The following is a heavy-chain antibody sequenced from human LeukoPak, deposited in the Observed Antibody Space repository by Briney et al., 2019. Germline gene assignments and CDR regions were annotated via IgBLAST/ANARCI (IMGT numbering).Heavy chain of an antibody. CDR2: INPNKGNT. V-gene: IGHV1-2*02. CDR1: GYTFSGYY. D-gene: IGHD3-16*01. J-gene: IGHJ4*02. CDR3: ARGIIGGLDFDY. Sequence: ASVKVSCKAAGYTFSGYYMHWVRQAPGQGLEWMGWINPNKGNTNYAQKFQGRVTMTRDTSISTAYMELSRLTSDDTAVYYCARGIIGGLDFDYWGQGTLVSDPS.